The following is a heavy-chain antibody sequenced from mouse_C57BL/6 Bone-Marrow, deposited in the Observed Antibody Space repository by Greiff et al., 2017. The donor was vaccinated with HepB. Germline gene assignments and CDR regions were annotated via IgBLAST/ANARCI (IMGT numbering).Heavy chain of an antibody. CDR2: ISNGGGST. D-gene: IGHD2-4*01. CDR3: ASEGDDYVGFAC. CDR1: GFTFSDYY. Sequence: EVKVVESGGGLVQPGGSLKLSCAASGFTFSDYYMYWVRQTPEKRLEWVAYISNGGGSTYYPDTVKGLFTISRDNAKNTLYLQMSRLKSEDTAMYYCASEGDDYVGFACWGQGTLVTVSA. V-gene: IGHV5-12*01. J-gene: IGHJ3*01.